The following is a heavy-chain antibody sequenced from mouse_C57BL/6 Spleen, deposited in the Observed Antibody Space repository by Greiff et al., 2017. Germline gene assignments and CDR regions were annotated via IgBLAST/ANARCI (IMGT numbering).Heavy chain of an antibody. CDR2: INPSSGYT. J-gene: IGHJ2*01. V-gene: IGHV1-4*01. CDR1: GYTFTSYT. CDR3: ARPRTGTLFDY. D-gene: IGHD4-1*01. Sequence: VQLQQSGAELARPGASVKMSCKASGYTFTSYTMHWVKQRPGQGLEWIGYINPSSGYTKYNQKFKDKATLTADKSSSTAYMQLSSLTSEDSAVYYCARPRTGTLFDYWGQGTTLTVSS.